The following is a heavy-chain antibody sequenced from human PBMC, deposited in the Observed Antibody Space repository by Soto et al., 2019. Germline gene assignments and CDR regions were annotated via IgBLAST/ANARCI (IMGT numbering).Heavy chain of an antibody. D-gene: IGHD2-21*02. CDR3: ARDPYCGGDCYSWYFDL. CDR1: GFTFSSYA. V-gene: IGHV3-30-3*01. CDR2: ISYDGSNK. Sequence: PGGSLRLSWAASGFTFSSYAMHWVRQAPGKGLEWVAVISYDGSNKYYADSVKGRFTISRDNSKNTLYLQMNSLRAEDTAVYYCARDPYCGGDCYSWYFDLWGRGTLVTVSS. J-gene: IGHJ2*01.